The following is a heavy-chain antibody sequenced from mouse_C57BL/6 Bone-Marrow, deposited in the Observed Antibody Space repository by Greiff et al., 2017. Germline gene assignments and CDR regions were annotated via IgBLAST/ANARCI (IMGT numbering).Heavy chain of an antibody. CDR3: ARDGYNAYFDY. Sequence: EVQLVESEGGLVQPGSSMKLSCTASGFTFSDYYMAWVRQVPEKGLEWVANINYDGSSTYYLDSLKSRFIISRDNAKNSLYLQMSSLKSEDTATYYCARDGYNAYFDYWGQGTTLTVSS. D-gene: IGHD1-3*01. CDR2: INYDGSST. J-gene: IGHJ2*01. V-gene: IGHV5-16*01. CDR1: GFTFSDYY.